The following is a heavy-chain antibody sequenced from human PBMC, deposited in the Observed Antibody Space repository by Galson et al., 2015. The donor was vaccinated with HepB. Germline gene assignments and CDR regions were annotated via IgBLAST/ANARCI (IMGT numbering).Heavy chain of an antibody. CDR1: GFTFSSYG. J-gene: IGHJ3*02. Sequence: SLRLSRAASGFTFSSYGMHWVRQAPGKGLEYVSAISSNGGSTYYADSVKGRFTISRDNSKNTLSLQMSSLKAEDTAVYYCVKSSSSANRDAFDIWGHGTMVTVSS. CDR2: ISSNGGST. CDR3: VKSSSSANRDAFDI. D-gene: IGHD6-6*01. V-gene: IGHV3-64D*06.